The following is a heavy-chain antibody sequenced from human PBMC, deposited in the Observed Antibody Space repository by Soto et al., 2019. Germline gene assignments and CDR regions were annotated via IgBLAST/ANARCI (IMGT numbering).Heavy chain of an antibody. V-gene: IGHV1-18*01. Sequence: ASVKVSCKASGYTFTSYGISWVRQAPRQGLEWMGWISAYNGNTNYAQKLQGRVTMTTDTSTSTAYMELRSLRSDDTAVYYCAREVIGGITIFGVEEYNWFDPWGQGTLVTVSS. D-gene: IGHD3-3*01. CDR3: AREVIGGITIFGVEEYNWFDP. CDR1: GYTFTSYG. CDR2: ISAYNGNT. J-gene: IGHJ5*02.